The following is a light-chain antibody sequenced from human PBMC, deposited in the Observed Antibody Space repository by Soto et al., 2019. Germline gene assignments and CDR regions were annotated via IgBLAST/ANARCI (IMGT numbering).Light chain of an antibody. V-gene: IGKV1-9*01. CDR2: AAS. J-gene: IGKJ3*01. CDR1: QGISSY. Sequence: EIQLTQSPSFLSASVGDRVTITCRASQGISSYLAWYQQTPGKAPKLLIYAASTLQSGVPSRFSGSGSGTEFTLTISSLQPEDFATYYCQQLNSYPRTFGPGTKVDIK. CDR3: QQLNSYPRT.